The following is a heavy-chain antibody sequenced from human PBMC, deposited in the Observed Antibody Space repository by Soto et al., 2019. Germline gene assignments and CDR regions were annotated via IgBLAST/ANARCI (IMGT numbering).Heavy chain of an antibody. CDR3: ARPVPLSRAVAGGRYVLGFFYL. D-gene: IGHD2-8*02. CDR1: GYSFTNTW. V-gene: IGHV5-51*01. Sequence: GESLKLCCKGPGYSFTNTWIDWVSQMPGKGMEWMGIIYPGDSDTRYSPSFQGQVTISADKSISTAYLQWSSLKASDTAMYYCARPVPLSRAVAGGRYVLGFFYLCGRGTPVIGSS. J-gene: IGHJ2*01. CDR2: IYPGDSDT.